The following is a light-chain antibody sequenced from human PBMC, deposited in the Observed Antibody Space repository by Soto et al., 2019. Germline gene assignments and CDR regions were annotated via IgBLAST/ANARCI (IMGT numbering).Light chain of an antibody. CDR2: KAS. CDR1: QTISSW. J-gene: IGKJ1*01. Sequence: DIQMTQSPSTLSGSVGDRVTITCRASQTISSWLAWYQQKPGKAPKLLIYKASTLKSGVPSRFSGSGSGTDFTLTIRRLEPEDFAVYYCKQYGSSGTFGQGTKVDIK. V-gene: IGKV1-5*03. CDR3: KQYGSSGT.